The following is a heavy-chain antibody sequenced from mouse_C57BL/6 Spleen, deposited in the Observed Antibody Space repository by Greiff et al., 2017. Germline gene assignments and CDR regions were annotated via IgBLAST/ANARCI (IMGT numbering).Heavy chain of an antibody. CDR1: GYAFSSSW. V-gene: IGHV1-82*01. D-gene: IGHD6-2*01. Sequence: QVQLQQSGPELVKPGASVKISCKASGYAFSSSWMNWVKQRPGKGLEWIGRIYPGDGDTNYNGKFKGKATLTADKSSSTAYMQLSSLTSEDSAVYFCERSCSLYYYAMDYWGQGTSVTVSS. CDR2: IYPGDGDT. CDR3: ERSCSLYYYAMDY. J-gene: IGHJ4*01.